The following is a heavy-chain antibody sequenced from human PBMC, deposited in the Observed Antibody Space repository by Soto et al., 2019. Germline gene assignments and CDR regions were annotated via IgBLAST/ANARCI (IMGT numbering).Heavy chain of an antibody. CDR3: ARDPGRYYDSSGYYYAGYFDY. CDR2: IKQDGSEK. V-gene: IGHV3-7*01. CDR1: GFTFSSYW. J-gene: IGHJ4*02. Sequence: GGSLRLSCAASGFTFSSYWMSWVRQAPGKGQEWVANIKQDGSEKYYVDSVKGRFTISRDNAKNSLYLQMNSLRAEDTAVYYCARDPGRYYDSSGYYYAGYFDYWGQGTLVTVSS. D-gene: IGHD3-22*01.